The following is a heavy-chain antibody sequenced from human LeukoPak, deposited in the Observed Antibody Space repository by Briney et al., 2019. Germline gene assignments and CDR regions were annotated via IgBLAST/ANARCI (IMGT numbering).Heavy chain of an antibody. J-gene: IGHJ4*02. CDR2: IKSDTDGGTI. V-gene: IGHV3-15*01. CDR1: GFIFGNAG. CDR3: TTPQIWLRRALGY. D-gene: IGHD3-9*01. Sequence: GGSLRLSCVGSGFIFGNAGMSWVRQAPGKGLEWVGRIKSDTDGGTIDYAAPVKGRFTSARDHSKNTLYLQLSSLQTEDTALYYCTTPQIWLRRALGYWGQGTLVPVTS.